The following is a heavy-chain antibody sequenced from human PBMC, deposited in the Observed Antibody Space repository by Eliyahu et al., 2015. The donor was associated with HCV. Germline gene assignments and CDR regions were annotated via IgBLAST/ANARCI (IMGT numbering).Heavy chain of an antibody. D-gene: IGHD3-9*01. CDR1: GYSISSGYY. J-gene: IGHJ5*02. V-gene: IGHV4-38-2*01. CDR2: ISHSVGT. Sequence: QVQLQESGPGLVKPSETLSLTCAVSGYSISSGYYWGWIRQPPGKGLEWIGSISHSVGTSYYNPLKSRVTISVDTSKNQFSLKLSSVTAADTAVYYCARGGYSYDILTGYYLNWFDPWGQGTLVTVSS. CDR3: ARGGYSYDILTGYYLNWFDP.